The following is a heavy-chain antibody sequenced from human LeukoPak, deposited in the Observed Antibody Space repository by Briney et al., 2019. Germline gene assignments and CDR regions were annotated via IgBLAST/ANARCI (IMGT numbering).Heavy chain of an antibody. CDR2: ISSSGRTM. CDR1: GFSFSSYE. Sequence: GGSLRLSCTASGFSFSSYEMNWVRQAPGKGLEWVSYISSSGRTMYYADSVKGRFTIPRENAKNSLYLQMNSLRAEDTAVYYCARDSGYSYGAFDPWGQGTLVTVSS. CDR3: ARDSGYSYGAFDP. D-gene: IGHD5-18*01. J-gene: IGHJ5*02. V-gene: IGHV3-48*03.